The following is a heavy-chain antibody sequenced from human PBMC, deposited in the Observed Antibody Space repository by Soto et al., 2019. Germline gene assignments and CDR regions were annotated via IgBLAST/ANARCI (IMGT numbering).Heavy chain of an antibody. D-gene: IGHD1-26*01. J-gene: IGHJ4*02. CDR2: INHSGST. CDR3: GVRSGRAAY. Sequence: SETLSLTCAVYGGSFSGYDWSWIRQPPGKGLEWIGEINHSGSTNYNPSLKSRVTISVDTSKNQFSLKLSSVTAADTAVYYCGVRSGRAAYWGQGTLVTVSS. CDR1: GGSFSGYD. V-gene: IGHV4-34*01.